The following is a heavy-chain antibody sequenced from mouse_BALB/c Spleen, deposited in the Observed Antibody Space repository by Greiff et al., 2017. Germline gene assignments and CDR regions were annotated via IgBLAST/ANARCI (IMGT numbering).Heavy chain of an antibody. D-gene: IGHD4-1*02. V-gene: IGHV2-9*02. Sequence: VQGVESGPGLVAPSQSLSITCTVSGFSLTSYGVHWVRQPPGKGLEWLGVIWAGGSTNYNSALMSRLSISKDNSKSQVFLKMNSLQTDDTAMYYCARDPTGRGAWFAYWGQGTLVTVSA. CDR2: IWAGGST. CDR1: GFSLTSYG. J-gene: IGHJ3*01. CDR3: ARDPTGRGAWFAY.